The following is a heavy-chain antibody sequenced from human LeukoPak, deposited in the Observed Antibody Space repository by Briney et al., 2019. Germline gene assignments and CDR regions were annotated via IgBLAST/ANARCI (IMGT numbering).Heavy chain of an antibody. V-gene: IGHV4-59*01. CDR2: IYYSGST. CDR3: ARDYGGYNDAFDI. D-gene: IGHD4-23*01. Sequence: PSETLSLTCTVSGGSISSYYWSWIRQPSGKGLEWIGYIYYSGSTNYNPSLKSRVTISVDTSKNQFSLKLSSVTAADTAVYYCARDYGGYNDAFDIWGQGTMVTVSS. J-gene: IGHJ3*02. CDR1: GGSISSYY.